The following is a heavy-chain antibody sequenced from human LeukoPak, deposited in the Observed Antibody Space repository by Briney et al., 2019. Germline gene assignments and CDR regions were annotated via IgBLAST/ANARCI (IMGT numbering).Heavy chain of an antibody. CDR1: GFTFTDHY. Sequence: GGSLRLSCVASGFTFTDHYMSWVRQAPGKGPEWVSYISSGGDIIYYADSVKGRFTISRDNSQNTVYLQMNSLRAEDTAVYYCAKYLDGGQPNDFDYWGQGTLVTVSS. CDR2: ISSGGDII. D-gene: IGHD5-24*01. V-gene: IGHV3-11*04. CDR3: AKYLDGGQPNDFDY. J-gene: IGHJ4*02.